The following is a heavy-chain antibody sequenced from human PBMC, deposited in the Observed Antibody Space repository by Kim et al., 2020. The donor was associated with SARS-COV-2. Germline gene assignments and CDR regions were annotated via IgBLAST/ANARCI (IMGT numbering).Heavy chain of an antibody. CDR3: ASGYDSATVY. CDR2: GNT. J-gene: IGHJ4*02. D-gene: IGHD5-12*01. Sequence: GNTGYAQKFQGRVTMTRDTSISTAYMELSSLRSEATAVYYCASGYDSATVYWGQGTLVTVSS. V-gene: IGHV1-8*01.